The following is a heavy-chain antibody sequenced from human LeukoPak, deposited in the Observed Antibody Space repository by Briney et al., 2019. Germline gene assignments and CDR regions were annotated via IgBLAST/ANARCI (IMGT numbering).Heavy chain of an antibody. CDR1: GYIFTSQW. Sequence: GESLKISCKASGYIFTSQWIVWVRPMPGKGLEWMGMIYPDDSDTRYSPSFQGQVTISADKSINTASLHWSSLQASDTAIYYCARRGKMSTASHWLDTGGQGTLVTVSS. CDR3: ARRGKMSTASHWLDT. CDR2: IYPDDSDT. J-gene: IGHJ5*02. D-gene: IGHD3-16*01. V-gene: IGHV5-51*01.